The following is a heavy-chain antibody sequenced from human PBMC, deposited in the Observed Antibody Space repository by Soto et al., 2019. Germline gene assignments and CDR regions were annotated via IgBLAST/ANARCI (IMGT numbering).Heavy chain of an antibody. CDR2: IYWNDDK. V-gene: IGHV2-5*01. Sequence: QITLKESGPTLVKPTQTLTLTCIFSGFSLRTSGVGVGWIRQPPGQALEWHGFIYWNDDKRYSPSLKSRLTITKDTSKNQVVLTMTNMDPVDTATYYCAKSGSSGWYGWFDPWGQGTLVTVSS. D-gene: IGHD6-19*01. J-gene: IGHJ5*02. CDR3: AKSGSSGWYGWFDP. CDR1: GFSLRTSGVG.